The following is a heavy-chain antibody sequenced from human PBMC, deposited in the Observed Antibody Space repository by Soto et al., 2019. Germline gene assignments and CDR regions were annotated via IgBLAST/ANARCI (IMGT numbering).Heavy chain of an antibody. D-gene: IGHD2-15*01. J-gene: IGHJ4*02. CDR1: SDSITNYY. CDR3: ARVGGTRGWY. Sequence: QVQLQESGPGLVKPSETLSLTCTVSSDSITNYYWSWIRQSPGKGLEWIGYIHDSGRSNYNPSLKSRVKIPVDTSKKQSPLKLNSVTAADTAVYYCARVGGTRGWYWGQGTLVTVSS. CDR2: IHDSGRS. V-gene: IGHV4-59*01.